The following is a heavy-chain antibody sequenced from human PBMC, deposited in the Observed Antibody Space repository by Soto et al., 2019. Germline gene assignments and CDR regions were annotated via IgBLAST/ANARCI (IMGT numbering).Heavy chain of an antibody. J-gene: IGHJ6*02. CDR3: ARGGGPRRRYGMDV. Sequence: GASVKVSCKASGGTFSSYAISWVRQAPGQGLEWMGGIIPIFGTANYAQKFQGRVTITADESTSTAYMELSSLRSEDTAVYYCARGGGPRRRYGMDVWGQGTTVTVSS. D-gene: IGHD2-15*01. CDR1: GGTFSSYA. CDR2: IIPIFGTA. V-gene: IGHV1-69*13.